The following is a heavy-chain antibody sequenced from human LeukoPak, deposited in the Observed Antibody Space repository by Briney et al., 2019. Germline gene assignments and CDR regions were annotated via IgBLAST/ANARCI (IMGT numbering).Heavy chain of an antibody. J-gene: IGHJ5*02. CDR2: TYYRSKWYS. CDR1: GDSVSSNSAA. D-gene: IGHD1-26*01. CDR3: ARDLVVGATTRWFDP. Sequence: SQTLSLTCVLSGDSVSSNSAAWNWIRQSPSRGLEWLGRTYYRSKWYSYSAVSVKSRIIINPDTSKNQFSLQLNSVTPEDTAVYYCARDLVVGATTRWFDPWGQGTLVTVSS. V-gene: IGHV6-1*01.